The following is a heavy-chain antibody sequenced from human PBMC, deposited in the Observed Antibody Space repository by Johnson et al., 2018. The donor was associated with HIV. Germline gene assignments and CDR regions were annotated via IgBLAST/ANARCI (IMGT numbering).Heavy chain of an antibody. V-gene: IGHV3-7*02. Sequence: VQLVESGGGLVQPGGSLRLSCAASGFTFSSYWMSWVRQAPGKGLEWVANIKQDGSEKYYVDSVKGRFTISRDNAKNSLYLQMNSLRAGDTAVYYCARASNYEYDAFDIWGQGTMVTVSS. D-gene: IGHD1-7*01. CDR1: GFTFSSYW. CDR2: IKQDGSEK. J-gene: IGHJ3*02. CDR3: ARASNYEYDAFDI.